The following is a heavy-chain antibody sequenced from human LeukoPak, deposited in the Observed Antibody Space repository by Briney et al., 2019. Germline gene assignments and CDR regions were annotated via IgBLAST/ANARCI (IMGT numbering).Heavy chain of an antibody. CDR3: ARQDTAMDNDY. CDR2: IIPIFGTA. V-gene: IGHV1-69*13. CDR1: GGTFSSYA. J-gene: IGHJ4*02. D-gene: IGHD5-18*01. Sequence: ASVKGSCKASGGTFSSYAISWVRQAPGQGLEWMGGIIPIFGTANYAQKFQGRVTITADESTSTAYMELSSLRSEDTAVYYCARQDTAMDNDYWGQGTLVTVSS.